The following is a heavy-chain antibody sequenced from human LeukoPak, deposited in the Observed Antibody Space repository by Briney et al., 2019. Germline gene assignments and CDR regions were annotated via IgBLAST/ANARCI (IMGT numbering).Heavy chain of an antibody. D-gene: IGHD5-24*01. CDR1: GFTFDDYA. CDR3: TRYNNDHFDY. V-gene: IGHV3-9*01. Sequence: PGGSLRLSCAASGFTFDDYAMHWVRQAPGKGLEWVSGITWHSDKIAYADSVKGRFTISRDNSKNTMSVQMDDLRAEDTAVYYCTRYNNDHFDYWGQGTLVTVSS. J-gene: IGHJ4*02. CDR2: ITWHSDKI.